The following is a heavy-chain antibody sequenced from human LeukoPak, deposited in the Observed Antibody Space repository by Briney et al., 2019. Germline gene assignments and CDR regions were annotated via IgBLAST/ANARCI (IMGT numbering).Heavy chain of an antibody. CDR1: GFAFSSYS. Sequence: PGGSLRLSCAASGFAFSSYSINWVRQAPGKGREGVSYISGSSTTIYYADSVKGRFTISRDNAKNSLYLQMNSLRDEDTAVYYCARDLVGATASWGQGTLVTVSS. V-gene: IGHV3-48*02. J-gene: IGHJ5*02. D-gene: IGHD1-26*01. CDR3: ARDLVGATAS. CDR2: ISGSSTTI.